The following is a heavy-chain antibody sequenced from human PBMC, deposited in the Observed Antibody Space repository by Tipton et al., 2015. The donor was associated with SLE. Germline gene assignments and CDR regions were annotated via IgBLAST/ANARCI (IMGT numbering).Heavy chain of an antibody. CDR2: IYHSGRT. CDR3: ARKATEAPPYWYFDL. CDR1: GDSISSGSW. J-gene: IGHJ2*01. Sequence: TLSLTCVVSGDSISSGSWWTWVRQPPGKGLEWVGEIYHSGRTNYNPSLTGRVAISVDNSNNQFSLRLSSVTAADTALYYCARKATEAPPYWYFDLWGRGTLVTVSS. V-gene: IGHV4-4*02. D-gene: IGHD6-6*01.